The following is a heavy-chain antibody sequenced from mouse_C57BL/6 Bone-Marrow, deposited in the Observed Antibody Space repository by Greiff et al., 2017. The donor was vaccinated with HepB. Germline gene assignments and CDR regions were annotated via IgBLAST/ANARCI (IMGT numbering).Heavy chain of an antibody. CDR2: ISSGSHNL. D-gene: IGHD1-1*01. J-gene: IGHJ1*01. Sequence: EVQLVESGGGLVQPGGSRKLSCAASGFTFSSFGMHWVRQAPEKGLEWVAYISSGSHNLYYVDTMKGRFTISRDNPKNTLFLQMTSLRSEDTAIYYGARSAYYYGSYWYFDVWGEGTTVTVSS. CDR3: ARSAYYYGSYWYFDV. V-gene: IGHV5-17*02. CDR1: GFTFSSFG.